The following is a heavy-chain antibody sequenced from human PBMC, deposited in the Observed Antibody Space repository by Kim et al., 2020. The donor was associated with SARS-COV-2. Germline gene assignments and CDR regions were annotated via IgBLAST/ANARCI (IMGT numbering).Heavy chain of an antibody. CDR3: ARSEILLISSWDYYYYGMDV. CDR1: GFTFSSYG. V-gene: IGHV3-33*01. J-gene: IGHJ6*02. D-gene: IGHD6-13*01. CDR2: IWYDGSNK. Sequence: GGSLRLSCAASGFTFSSYGMHWVRQAPGKGLEWVAVIWYDGSNKYYADSVKGRFTISRDNSKNTLYLQMNSLRAEDTAVYYCARSEILLISSWDYYYYGMDVWGQGTTVTVSS.